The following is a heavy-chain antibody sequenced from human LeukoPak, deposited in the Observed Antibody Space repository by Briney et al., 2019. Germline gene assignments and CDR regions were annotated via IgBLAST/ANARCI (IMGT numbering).Heavy chain of an antibody. CDR2: ISYDGSNK. Sequence: QPGRFLRLSCAASGFTFSSYAMHWVRQAPGKGLEWVAVISYDGSNKYYADSVKGRFTISRDNSKNTLYLQMNSLRAEDTAVYYCARDLDYHGSGSPSMDVWGQGTTVTVSS. D-gene: IGHD3-10*01. CDR1: GFTFSSYA. J-gene: IGHJ6*02. V-gene: IGHV3-30-3*01. CDR3: ARDLDYHGSGSPSMDV.